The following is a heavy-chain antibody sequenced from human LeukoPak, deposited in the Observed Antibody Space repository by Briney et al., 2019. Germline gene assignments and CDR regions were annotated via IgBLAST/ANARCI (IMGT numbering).Heavy chain of an antibody. V-gene: IGHV1-18*01. CDR1: GYTFTSYG. J-gene: IGHJ4*02. CDR3: ARDLVGGYSYGQASDY. Sequence: ASVKVSCKASGYTFTSYGISWVRQAPGQGLEWMGWISAYNGNTNYAQKRQGRVTMTTDTSTSTAYMELRSLRSDDTAVYYCARDLVGGYSYGQASDYWGQGTLVTVSS. D-gene: IGHD5-18*01. CDR2: ISAYNGNT.